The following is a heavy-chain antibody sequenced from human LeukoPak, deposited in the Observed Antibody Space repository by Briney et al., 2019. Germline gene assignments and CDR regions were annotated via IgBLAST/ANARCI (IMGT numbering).Heavy chain of an antibody. CDR3: ARGGNYYDSSGHYPYYFDY. D-gene: IGHD3-22*01. J-gene: IGHJ4*02. CDR1: GGTFSSYA. CDR2: IIPIFGTA. Sequence: SVKVSCKASGGTFSSYAISWVRQAPGQGLEWMGGIIPIFGTANYAQKFQGRVTITADESTSTAYMELSSLRSEDTAVYYCARGGNYYDSSGHYPYYFDYWGQGTLVTASS. V-gene: IGHV1-69*13.